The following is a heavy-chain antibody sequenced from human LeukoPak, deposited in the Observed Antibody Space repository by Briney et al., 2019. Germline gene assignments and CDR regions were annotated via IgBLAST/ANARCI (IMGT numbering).Heavy chain of an antibody. CDR3: ARAGGYCTTTRCYYYYYMDV. V-gene: IGHV3-66*02. Sequence: GGSLRLSCKASGFTVSNNYMNWVRQAPGKGLEWVALIYSGGTTNYADSVKGRFTISRDNSKNTLYLQMNSLRPEDTAVYYCARAGGYCTTTRCYYYYYMDVWGKGTTVTVSS. CDR1: GFTVSNNY. J-gene: IGHJ6*03. D-gene: IGHD2-2*01. CDR2: IYSGGTT.